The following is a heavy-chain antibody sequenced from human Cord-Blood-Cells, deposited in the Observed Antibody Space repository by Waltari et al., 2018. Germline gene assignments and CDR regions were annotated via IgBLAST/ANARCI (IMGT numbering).Heavy chain of an antibody. CDR3: AHWEGRIGELSFEEIYYNWFSA. J-gene: IGHJ5*02. CDR1: GFSLRTSELG. Sequence: HITLKESVPSLVTPTQTLTLTCTFSGFSLRTSELGVGCIRQPPGKALEWLSLIYWDDDNRHSPSLKSRLTITKYTSKNQVVLTMTNQDPLDTAAYYCAHWEGRIGELSFEEIYYNWFSAWGQGTLVTISS. CDR2: IYWDDDN. D-gene: IGHD3-16*02. V-gene: IGHV2-5*02.